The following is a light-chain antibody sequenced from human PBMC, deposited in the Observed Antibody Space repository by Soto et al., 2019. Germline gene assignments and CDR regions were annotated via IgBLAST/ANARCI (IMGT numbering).Light chain of an antibody. Sequence: EIVLTQSPGSLSLSPGQRATLSCRASQSVDTTFFAWYQKKPGQAPRLLIYGASKRATGIPDRFSGSGSGTDFPLIISRLEPEDFALYYCQQYMSSVTFGQGTKVEIK. CDR3: QQYMSSVT. V-gene: IGKV3-20*01. J-gene: IGKJ1*01. CDR2: GAS. CDR1: QSVDTTF.